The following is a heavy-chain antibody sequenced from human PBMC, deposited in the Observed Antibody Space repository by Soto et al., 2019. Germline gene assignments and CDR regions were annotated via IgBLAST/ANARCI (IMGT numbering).Heavy chain of an antibody. D-gene: IGHD3-3*01. Sequence: QLLESSPGLVKPSETLSLTCTVSGGSISSSSYYWGWIRQPPGKGLEWIGSIYYSGSTYYNPSLKSRVTISVDTSKNQFSLKLSSVTAADTAVYYCARVLRFLEWLSGTFDPWGQGTLVTVSS. CDR3: ARVLRFLEWLSGTFDP. J-gene: IGHJ5*02. V-gene: IGHV4-39*01. CDR1: GGSISSSSYY. CDR2: IYYSGST.